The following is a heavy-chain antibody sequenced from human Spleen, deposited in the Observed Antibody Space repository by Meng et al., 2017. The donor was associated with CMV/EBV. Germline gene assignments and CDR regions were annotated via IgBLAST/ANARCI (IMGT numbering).Heavy chain of an antibody. D-gene: IGHD3-3*01. CDR3: ASGTTIFGGDLNWFDP. CDR1: GSTFRSYT. CDR2: AIPILGIA. V-gene: IGHV1-69*02. Sequence: GSTFRSYTIGQVREAPGQRLERMERAIPILGIANYAKKFEGRVTITVDKATSTAYMELSSLKSEETAVYFCASGTTIFGGDLNWFDPWGQGTLVAVSS. J-gene: IGHJ5*02.